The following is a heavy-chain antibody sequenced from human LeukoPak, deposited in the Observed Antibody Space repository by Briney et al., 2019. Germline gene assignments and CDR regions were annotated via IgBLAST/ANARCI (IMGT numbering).Heavy chain of an antibody. D-gene: IGHD5-12*01. Sequence: GGSLRLSCAASGFTFSTSWMSWVRQVPGKGLEWVANIKKDGSETYYVDPVKGRFTISRDNAKNSLYLQMNSLRAEDTAMYYCARGRYSGTTYYFDYWGQGTLVTVSS. V-gene: IGHV3-7*03. J-gene: IGHJ4*02. CDR3: ARGRYSGTTYYFDY. CDR2: IKKDGSET. CDR1: GFTFSTSW.